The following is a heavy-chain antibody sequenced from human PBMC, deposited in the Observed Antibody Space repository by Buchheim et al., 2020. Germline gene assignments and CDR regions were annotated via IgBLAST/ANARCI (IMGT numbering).Heavy chain of an antibody. V-gene: IGHV4-59*01. J-gene: IGHJ4*02. D-gene: IGHD1-26*01. Sequence: QVQLQESGPGLVKPSETLSLTCSVSGGSISSYYWYWIRQPPGKGLEWIGYIYYSGSTNYNPSLKSRVTISLDTSKNQFSLKLSSVTAADTAVYYCARSVGGATNYWGQGTL. CDR2: IYYSGST. CDR1: GGSISSYY. CDR3: ARSVGGATNY.